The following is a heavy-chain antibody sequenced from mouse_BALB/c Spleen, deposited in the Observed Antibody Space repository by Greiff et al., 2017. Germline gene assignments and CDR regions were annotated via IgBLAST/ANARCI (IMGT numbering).Heavy chain of an antibody. J-gene: IGHJ2*01. Sequence: EVHLVESGGGLVQPGGSRKLSCAASGFTFSSFGMHWVRQAPEKGLEWVAYISSGSSPIYYADTVKGRFTISRDNPKNTLFLQMTSLRSEDTAMYYCARASYYYGYFDDWGEGTTRTVAS. V-gene: IGHV5-17*02. CDR2: ISSGSSPI. CDR3: ARASYYYGYFDD. D-gene: IGHD1-1*01. CDR1: GFTFSSFG.